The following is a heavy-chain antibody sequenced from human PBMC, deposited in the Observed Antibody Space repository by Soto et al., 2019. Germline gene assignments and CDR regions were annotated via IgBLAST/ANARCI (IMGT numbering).Heavy chain of an antibody. CDR3: ARTDYANDDCTNGVCYSFSWFDP. D-gene: IGHD2-8*01. V-gene: IGHV1-69*13. J-gene: IGHJ5*02. Sequence: ASVKVSCKASGGTFSSYAISWVRQAPGQGLEWMGGIIPIFGTANYAQKFQGRVTITADESTSTAYMELSSLRSEDTAVYYCARTDYANDDCTNGVCYSFSWFDPWGQGTLVTVSS. CDR2: IIPIFGTA. CDR1: GGTFSSYA.